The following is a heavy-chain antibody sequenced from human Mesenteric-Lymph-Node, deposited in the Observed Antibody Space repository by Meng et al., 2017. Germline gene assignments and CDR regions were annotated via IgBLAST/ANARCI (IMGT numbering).Heavy chain of an antibody. D-gene: IGHD6-19*01. V-gene: IGHV1-69*05. CDR1: GGSFSSYA. CDR2: IIPIFGTA. J-gene: IGHJ6*01. Sequence: SVKVSCKVSGGSFSSYAINWVRQAPGQRLEWMGGIIPIFGTANYAQKFQGRVTITTDESTSTAYMELSSLRSEDTAVYYCARDQDYSSGWFDYYYGMDVWGQGTTVT. CDR3: ARDQDYSSGWFDYYYGMDV.